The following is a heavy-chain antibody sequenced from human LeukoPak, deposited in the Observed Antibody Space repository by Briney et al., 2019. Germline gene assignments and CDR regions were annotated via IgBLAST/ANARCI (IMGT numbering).Heavy chain of an antibody. CDR2: IYSGGST. CDR1: GFTVSSNY. Sequence: GGSLRLSCAASGFTVSSNYMSWVRQAPGKGLEWVSVIYSGGSTYCADSVKGRFTISRDNSKNTLYLQMNSLRAEDTAVYYCARQPYYYDSSGYYVSWFDPWGQGTLVTVSS. D-gene: IGHD3-22*01. J-gene: IGHJ5*02. CDR3: ARQPYYYDSSGYYVSWFDP. V-gene: IGHV3-53*01.